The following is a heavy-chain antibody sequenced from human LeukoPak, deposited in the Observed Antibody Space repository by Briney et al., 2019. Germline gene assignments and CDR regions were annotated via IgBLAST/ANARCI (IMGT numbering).Heavy chain of an antibody. CDR2: ISSSSSTI. D-gene: IGHD7-27*01. CDR1: GFTFSSYS. CDR3: AKEDHDLGKWDY. J-gene: IGHJ4*02. Sequence: GGSLRLSCAASGFTFSSYSMNWVRQAPGKGLEWVSYISSSSSTIYYADSVKGRFTISRDNSKNTLYLQMNSLRAEDTAVYYCAKEDHDLGKWDYWGQGTLVTVSS. V-gene: IGHV3-48*01.